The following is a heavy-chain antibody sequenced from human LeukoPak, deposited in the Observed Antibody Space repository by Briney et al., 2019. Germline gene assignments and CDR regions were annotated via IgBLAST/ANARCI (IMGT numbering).Heavy chain of an antibody. CDR3: ARAPRVGYSYGSDYYGMDV. CDR1: GGSISSYY. Sequence: TSSETLSLTCTVSGGSISSYYWSWIRQPPGKGLEWIGYIYYSGSTNYNPSLKSRVTISVDTSKNQFSLKLSSVTAADTAVYYCARAPRVGYSYGSDYYGMDVWGQGTTVTVSS. J-gene: IGHJ6*02. D-gene: IGHD5-18*01. CDR2: IYYSGST. V-gene: IGHV4-59*01.